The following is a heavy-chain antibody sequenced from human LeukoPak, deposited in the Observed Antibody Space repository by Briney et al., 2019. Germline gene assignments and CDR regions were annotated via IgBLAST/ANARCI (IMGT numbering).Heavy chain of an antibody. J-gene: IGHJ5*02. CDR2: ITPAAGRT. D-gene: IGHD6-13*01. V-gene: IGHV3-23*01. Sequence: PGGSLRLSCAASGFTFSTYGMNWARQAPGKGLAWVSGITPAAGRTYYADSVKGRFTISRDNSKNTLYLQMNSLRAEDTAVYYCARGFGSSWFWGHFDPWGQGTLVTVSS. CDR3: ARGFGSSWFWGHFDP. CDR1: GFTFSTYG.